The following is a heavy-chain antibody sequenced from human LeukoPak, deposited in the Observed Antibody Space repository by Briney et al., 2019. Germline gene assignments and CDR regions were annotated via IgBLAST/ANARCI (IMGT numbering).Heavy chain of an antibody. J-gene: IGHJ6*02. Sequence: SQTLSLTCTVSGGSISSGEYFWSWIRQPAGKGLEWIGHIYTSGSTNYNPSLKSRVTMSVDTSKNQFSLKLSSVTAADTAVYYCARVSQNQDYDTDDGMDVWGQGTTVTVSS. CDR3: ARVSQNQDYDTDDGMDV. V-gene: IGHV4-61*09. D-gene: IGHD3-22*01. CDR1: GGSISSGEYF. CDR2: IYTSGST.